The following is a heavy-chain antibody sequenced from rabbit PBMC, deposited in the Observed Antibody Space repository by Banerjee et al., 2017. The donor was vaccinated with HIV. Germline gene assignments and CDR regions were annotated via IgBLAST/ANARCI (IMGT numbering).Heavy chain of an antibody. V-gene: IGHV1S40*01. D-gene: IGHD8-1*01. CDR2: VYTSSNNG. CDR3: ARDGAGGSYFAL. CDR1: GFDFSRGYD. Sequence: QQLVESGGGLVKPGASLTLTCTASGFDFSRGYDMCWVRQAPGKGLEWIACVYTSSNNGYYAPWTNGRFTISRTSSTTVTLQMTSLTAADTATYFCARDGAGGSYFALWGQGTLVTVS. J-gene: IGHJ3*01.